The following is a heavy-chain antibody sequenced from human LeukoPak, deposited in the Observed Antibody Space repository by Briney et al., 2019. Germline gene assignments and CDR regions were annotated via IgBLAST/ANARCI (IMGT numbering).Heavy chain of an antibody. CDR3: AKVHAFDM. Sequence: GGSLRLSCAGSGFTFSRYAMSWVRQAPGKGLEWVSAISRSGGSTYYADSVKGRSTISRDNSKNTLYLQMSSLRAEDTAIYYCAKVHAFDMWGQGTMVTVSS. J-gene: IGHJ3*02. CDR2: ISRSGGST. CDR1: GFTFSRYA. V-gene: IGHV3-23*01.